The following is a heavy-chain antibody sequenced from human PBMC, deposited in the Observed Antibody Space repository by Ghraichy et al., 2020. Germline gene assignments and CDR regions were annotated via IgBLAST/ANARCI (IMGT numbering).Heavy chain of an antibody. CDR1: GFSFSRYD. CDR3: ARDALGKAVFDI. J-gene: IGHJ3*02. Sequence: GGSLRLSCAASGFSFSRYDMHWVRQATGKGLEWVSAIDTAGKPYYPGSVKGRFTISRENAKNSLYLQMNNLRADDTAVYFCARDALGKAVFDIWGQGTMVTVSS. D-gene: IGHD7-27*01. CDR2: IDTAGKP. V-gene: IGHV3-13*05.